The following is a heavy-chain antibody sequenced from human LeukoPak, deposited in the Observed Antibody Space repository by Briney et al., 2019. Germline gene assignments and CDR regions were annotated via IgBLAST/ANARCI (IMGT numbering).Heavy chain of an antibody. V-gene: IGHV4-31*03. CDR2: IYYSGST. Sequence: PSETLSLTYTVSGGSISSGGYYGSWIRQHPGKGLEWIGYIYYSGSTYYNPSLKSRVTISVDTSKNQFSLKLSSVTAADTAVYYCARWFGELLGGHWFDPWGQGTLVTVSS. CDR3: ARWFGELLGGHWFDP. J-gene: IGHJ5*02. D-gene: IGHD3-10*01. CDR1: GGSISSGGYY.